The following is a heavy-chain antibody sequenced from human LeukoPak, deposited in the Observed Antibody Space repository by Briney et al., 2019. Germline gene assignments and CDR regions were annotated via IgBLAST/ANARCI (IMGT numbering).Heavy chain of an antibody. Sequence: ASVKVSCKASGYTFTSYYMHWVRQAPGQGLEWMGIINPSGGSTSYAQKFQGRVTMTRDTSTRTVYMELSSLRSEHTAVYYCARGGRLRIFGVVDRLLKTSYYFDYWGQGTLVTVSS. CDR2: INPSGGST. CDR1: GYTFTSYY. V-gene: IGHV1-46*01. J-gene: IGHJ4*02. D-gene: IGHD3-3*01. CDR3: ARGGRLRIFGVVDRLLKTSYYFDY.